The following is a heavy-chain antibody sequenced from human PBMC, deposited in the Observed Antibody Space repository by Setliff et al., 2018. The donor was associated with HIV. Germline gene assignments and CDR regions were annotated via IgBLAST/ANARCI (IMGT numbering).Heavy chain of an antibody. J-gene: IGHJ4*02. CDR1: GYTFTSYG. CDR2: ISAYNGNT. Sequence: ASVKVSCKPSGYTFTSYGLSWVRQAPGQGLEWMGWISAYNGNTNYAQKLQGRVTMTTDTSTSTAYMELRSLRSEDTAISHCVKEYHTEVTDTRVANYFDYWGQGTLVTVSS. V-gene: IGHV1-18*01. D-gene: IGHD4-4*01. CDR3: VKEYHTEVTDTRVANYFDY.